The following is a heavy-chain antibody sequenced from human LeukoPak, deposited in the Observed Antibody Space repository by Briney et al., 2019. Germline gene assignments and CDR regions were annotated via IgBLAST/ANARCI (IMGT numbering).Heavy chain of an antibody. V-gene: IGHV4-59*08. Sequence: KPSETLSLTFTVSGXSISSYYWSWIRQPPGKGLEWIGYIYYSGSTNYNPSLNIRVTISVDTSKNQFSLRLNSVTAADTAVYYCAAGEYGSGSYYSDYWGQGTLVTVSS. J-gene: IGHJ4*02. CDR3: AAGEYGSGSYYSDY. D-gene: IGHD3-10*01. CDR2: IYYSGST. CDR1: GXSISSYY.